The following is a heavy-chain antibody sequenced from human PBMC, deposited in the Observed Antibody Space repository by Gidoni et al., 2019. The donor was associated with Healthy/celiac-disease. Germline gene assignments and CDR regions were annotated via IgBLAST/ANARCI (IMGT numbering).Heavy chain of an antibody. CDR3: ARGNGYSSSWYRYYGMDV. CDR1: GGSFSGYY. CDR2: INHSGST. V-gene: IGHV4-34*01. D-gene: IGHD6-13*01. Sequence: QVQLQQWGTGLLKPSETLSLTCAVYGGSFSGYYWSWLRQPPGKGLEWIGEINHSGSTNYNPSLKSRVTISVDTSKNQFSLKLSSVTAADTAVYYCARGNGYSSSWYRYYGMDVWGQGTTVTVSS. J-gene: IGHJ6*02.